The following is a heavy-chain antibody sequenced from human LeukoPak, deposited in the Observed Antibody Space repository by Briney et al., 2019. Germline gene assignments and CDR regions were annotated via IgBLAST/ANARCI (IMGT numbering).Heavy chain of an antibody. D-gene: IGHD6-13*01. Sequence: GGSLRLSCAASGFTFSSYSMNWVRQAPGKGLEWVSSISSSSSYIYYADSVKGRFTISRDNAKNSLYLQMNSLRPEDTAVYYCARDGVAAADKRSKFDYWGQGTRVTVSS. V-gene: IGHV3-21*01. J-gene: IGHJ4*02. CDR2: ISSSSSYI. CDR1: GFTFSSYS. CDR3: ARDGVAAADKRSKFDY.